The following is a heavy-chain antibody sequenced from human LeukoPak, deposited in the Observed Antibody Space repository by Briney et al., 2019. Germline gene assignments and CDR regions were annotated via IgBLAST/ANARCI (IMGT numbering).Heavy chain of an antibody. CDR1: GGTFSSYA. CDR3: ASHLERHPYYFDY. D-gene: IGHD1-1*01. Sequence: SVKVSCKASGGTFSSYAISWVRQAPGQGLEWVGGIIPIFGTANYAQKFQGRVTITTDESTSTAYVELSSLRSEDTAVYYCASHLERHPYYFDYWGQGTLVTVSS. J-gene: IGHJ4*02. CDR2: IIPIFGTA. V-gene: IGHV1-69*05.